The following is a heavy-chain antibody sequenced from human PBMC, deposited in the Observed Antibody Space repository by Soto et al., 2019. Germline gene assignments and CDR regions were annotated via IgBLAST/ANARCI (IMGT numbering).Heavy chain of an antibody. V-gene: IGHV1-3*05. Sequence: QVQLVQSGAEEKKPGASVKVSCKASGYTFTSYAMHWVRQAPGQRLEWMGWINAGNGNTKYSQKFQGRVTITRDTSASTTYMELSSLRSEDTAVYYCARDTYYGSGSYSPGGYWGQGTLVTVSS. CDR1: GYTFTSYA. CDR2: INAGNGNT. J-gene: IGHJ4*02. D-gene: IGHD3-10*01. CDR3: ARDTYYGSGSYSPGGY.